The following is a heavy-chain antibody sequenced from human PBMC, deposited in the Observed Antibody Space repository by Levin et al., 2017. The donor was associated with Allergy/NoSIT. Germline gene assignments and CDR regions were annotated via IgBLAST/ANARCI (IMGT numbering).Heavy chain of an antibody. CDR1: GFSLNTTGMC. Sequence: RGSGPTLVKPTQTLTLTCTLSGFSLNTTGMCVSWIRQPPGKALEWLARTDWDDDKYYSPSLKTRLTISKDTSKNQVVLTMTNMDPVDTATYYCARPNFGDYYYAMDVWGHGTTVTVSS. V-gene: IGHV2-70*11. J-gene: IGHJ6*02. CDR3: ARPNFGDYYYAMDV. CDR2: TDWDDDK. D-gene: IGHD4-17*01.